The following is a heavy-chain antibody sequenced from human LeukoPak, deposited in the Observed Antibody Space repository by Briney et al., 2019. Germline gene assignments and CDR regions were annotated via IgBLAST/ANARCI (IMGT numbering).Heavy chain of an antibody. D-gene: IGHD3-3*01. CDR1: GFTVSSYA. CDR3: AKAPSTPRMATITIFGVVDY. Sequence: GGSLRLSCAAPGFTVSSYAMSSGRQAPGKGLEWGSAISGSGGSTNYADSVKGRFTISRDNSKNTLYLEMNSLRAEDTAVYYCAKAPSTPRMATITIFGVVDYWGQGTLVSVS. J-gene: IGHJ4*02. CDR2: ISGSGGST. V-gene: IGHV3-23*01.